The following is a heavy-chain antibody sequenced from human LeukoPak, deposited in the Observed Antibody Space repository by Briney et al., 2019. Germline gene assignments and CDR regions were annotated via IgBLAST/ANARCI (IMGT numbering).Heavy chain of an antibody. V-gene: IGHV1-18*01. D-gene: IGHD6-13*01. Sequence: GASVKVSCKASGYTFTNYGISWVRQAPGQGLEWMGWISAYNGNTNYEQKLQGRVTMTRDTSTSTVYMELSSLRSEDTAVYYCAREWMGSSCWNYWGQGTLVTVSS. J-gene: IGHJ4*02. CDR1: GYTFTNYG. CDR2: ISAYNGNT. CDR3: AREWMGSSCWNY.